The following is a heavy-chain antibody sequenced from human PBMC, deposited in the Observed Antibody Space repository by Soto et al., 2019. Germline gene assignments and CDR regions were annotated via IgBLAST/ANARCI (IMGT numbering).Heavy chain of an antibody. CDR3: XXXXXXXXXX. CDR2: ISDSSSTI. J-gene: IGHJ4*02. V-gene: IGHV3-48*01. CDR1: GFTFNTYS. Sequence: EVQLVESGGGLVQPGGSLRLSCAASGFTFNTYSMNWVRQAPGKGLEWVSYISDSSSTIYYADSVKGRFIISRDNAKNSLYLQMNXXXXXXXXXXXXXXXXXXXXXXXGQGTLVTVSS.